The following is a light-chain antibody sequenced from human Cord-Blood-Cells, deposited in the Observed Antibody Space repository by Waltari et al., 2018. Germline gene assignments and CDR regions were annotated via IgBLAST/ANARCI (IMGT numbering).Light chain of an antibody. CDR3: QQYNNWPPWT. CDR2: GAS. V-gene: IGKV3-15*01. Sequence: EIVLTQSPATLSVSPGERATLSCRARQSVSSNLAWYQQKPGQATRLLIYGASTRATGITARCSGSGSGTEFTLTISSLQSEDFAVYYCQQYNNWPPWTCGQGTKVEIK. CDR1: QSVSSN. J-gene: IGKJ1*01.